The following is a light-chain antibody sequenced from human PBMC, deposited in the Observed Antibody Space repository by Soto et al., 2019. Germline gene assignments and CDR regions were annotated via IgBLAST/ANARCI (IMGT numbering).Light chain of an antibody. CDR2: GAS. Sequence: EIVLTQSPGTLPLSPGERATLSCRASQSVISSLVWYQQRPGQAPRLLIYGASSRATGIPDRFSGSGSGADFTLTISRLEPEDSAVYYCQQYGRSPYTFGQGTRLEIK. V-gene: IGKV3-20*01. CDR1: QSVISS. J-gene: IGKJ2*01. CDR3: QQYGRSPYT.